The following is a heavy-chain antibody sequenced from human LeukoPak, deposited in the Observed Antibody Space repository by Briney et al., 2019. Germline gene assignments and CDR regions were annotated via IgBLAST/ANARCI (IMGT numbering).Heavy chain of an antibody. V-gene: IGHV3-23*01. CDR3: AKYGGSGTQYNWFDP. Sequence: GGSLRLSCAASGFTFSIYAMSWVRQAPGKGLEWVSSISGSGGSTYYADSVKGRFTISRDNSNNTLYLQMNSLRAEDTALYYCAKYGGSGTQYNWFDPWGQGTLVTVSS. CDR2: ISGSGGST. J-gene: IGHJ5*02. CDR1: GFTFSIYA. D-gene: IGHD3-10*01.